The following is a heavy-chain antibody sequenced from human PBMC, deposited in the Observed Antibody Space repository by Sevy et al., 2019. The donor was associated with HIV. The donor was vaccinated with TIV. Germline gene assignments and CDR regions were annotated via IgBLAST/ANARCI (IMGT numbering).Heavy chain of an antibody. V-gene: IGHV1-24*01. CDR3: ATTKDYYDSSGYPFDD. D-gene: IGHD3-22*01. J-gene: IGHJ4*02. Sequence: ASVKVSCKVSGYTLTQLSMHWVRQAPGEGPEWMATFDPEDGETFYAQEFQGRLNMTEDTSRHTAYMELSSLRSEDTAVYYCATTKDYYDSSGYPFDDWGQGTPVTVSS. CDR2: FDPEDGET. CDR1: GYTLTQLS.